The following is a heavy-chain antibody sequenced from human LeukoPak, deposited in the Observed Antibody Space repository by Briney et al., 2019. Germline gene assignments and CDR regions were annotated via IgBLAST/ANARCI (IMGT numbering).Heavy chain of an antibody. J-gene: IGHJ4*02. D-gene: IGHD7-27*01. CDR3: ARRQNWGPIGDFDY. CDR2: INHSGST. CDR1: GGSISSYY. Sequence: SETLSLTCTVSGGSISSYYWSWIRQPPGKGLEWIGEINHSGSTNYNPSLKSRVTISVDTSKNQFSLKLSSVTAADTAVYYCARRQNWGPIGDFDYWGQGTLVTVSS. V-gene: IGHV4-34*01.